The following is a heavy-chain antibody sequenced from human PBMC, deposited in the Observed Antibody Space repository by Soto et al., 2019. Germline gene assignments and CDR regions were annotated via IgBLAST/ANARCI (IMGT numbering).Heavy chain of an antibody. D-gene: IGHD3-16*01. CDR2: SSSDGGST. CDR1: GFSFSHYA. CDR3: ARERTLSSIRQRYFEL. V-gene: IGHV3-23*01. J-gene: IGHJ2*01. Sequence: EERLSESGGGLIQPGGSLRLSCAASGFSFSHYALSWVRQAPGKGLEWVSESSSDGGSTSYPDSVRGRFIISRDRSKETLYLQMNTVRVEDTAVYFCARERTLSSIRQRYFELWGRGTLVTVSS.